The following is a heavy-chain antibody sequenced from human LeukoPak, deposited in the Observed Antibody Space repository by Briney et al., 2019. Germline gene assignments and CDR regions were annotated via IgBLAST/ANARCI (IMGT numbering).Heavy chain of an antibody. CDR3: ARQPPTNLEVLWFGELRRGGYFDY. V-gene: IGHV3-7*05. D-gene: IGHD3-10*01. Sequence: GGSLRLSCAASGFTLSSYWMRWVRQAPGKGLEWVANIKQDGSEKYYVDSVKGRFTISRDNAKNSLYLQMNSLRAEDTAVYYCARQPPTNLEVLWFGELRRGGYFDYWGQGTLVTVSS. CDR2: IKQDGSEK. CDR1: GFTLSSYW. J-gene: IGHJ4*02.